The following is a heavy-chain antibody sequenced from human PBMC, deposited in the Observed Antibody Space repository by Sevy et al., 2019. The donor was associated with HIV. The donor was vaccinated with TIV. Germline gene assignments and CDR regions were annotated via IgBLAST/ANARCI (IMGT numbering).Heavy chain of an antibody. Sequence: SETLSLTCTVSGGSVSSGSYYWSWIRQPPGKGLEWIGYIYYSGSTNYNPSLKSRVTISVDTSKNQFSLKRSSVTAADTAVYYCARAGGASHYYYGMDVWGQGTTVTVSS. J-gene: IGHJ6*02. V-gene: IGHV4-61*01. D-gene: IGHD3-10*01. CDR1: GGSVSSGSYY. CDR3: ARAGGASHYYYGMDV. CDR2: IYYSGST.